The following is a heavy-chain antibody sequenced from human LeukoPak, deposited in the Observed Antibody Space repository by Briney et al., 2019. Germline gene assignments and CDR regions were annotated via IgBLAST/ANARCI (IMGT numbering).Heavy chain of an antibody. CDR1: GFTFSSYS. CDR2: ISSSSSYI. V-gene: IGHV3-21*01. CDR3: ASWDPDYDFWSGARFDP. J-gene: IGHJ5*02. Sequence: PGGSLRLSCAASGFTFSSYSMNWVRQAPGKGLEWVSSISSSSSYIYYADSVKGRFTISRDNAKNSLYLQINSLRAEDTAVYYCASWDPDYDFWSGARFDPWGQGTLVTVSS. D-gene: IGHD3-3*01.